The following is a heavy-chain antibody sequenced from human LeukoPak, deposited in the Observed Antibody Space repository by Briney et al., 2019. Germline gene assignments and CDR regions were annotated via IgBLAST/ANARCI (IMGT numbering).Heavy chain of an antibody. CDR3: ARVAVRVDC. CDR2: INHSGST. V-gene: IGHV4-34*01. CDR1: GGSISSYY. Sequence: SETLSLTCTVSGGSISSYYWSWIRQPPGKGLEWIGEINHSGSTNYNPSLKSRVTISVDTSKNQFSLKLSSVTAADTAVYYCARVAVRVDCWGQGTLVTVSS. D-gene: IGHD4-23*01. J-gene: IGHJ4*02.